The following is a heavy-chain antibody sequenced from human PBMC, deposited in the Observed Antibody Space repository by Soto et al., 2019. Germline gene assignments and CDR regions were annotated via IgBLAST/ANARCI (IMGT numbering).Heavy chain of an antibody. CDR1: GFTFDDYA. CDR3: AKXGSMVRGVIIRYYYYYMDV. Sequence: SLRLSCAASGFTFDDYAMHWVRQAPGKGLEWVSGISWNSGSIGYADSVKGRFTISRDNAKNSLYLQMNSLRAEDTALYYCAKXGSMVRGVIIRYYYYYMDVWGKGTTVTVSS. CDR2: ISWNSGSI. V-gene: IGHV3-9*01. J-gene: IGHJ6*03. D-gene: IGHD3-10*01.